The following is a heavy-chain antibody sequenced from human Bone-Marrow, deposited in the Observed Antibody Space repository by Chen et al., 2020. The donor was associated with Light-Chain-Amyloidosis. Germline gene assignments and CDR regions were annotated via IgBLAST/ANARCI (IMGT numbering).Heavy chain of an antibody. CDR3: AKDISYDDILPGYPADAFDI. D-gene: IGHD3-9*01. V-gene: IGHV3-23*01. CDR1: YA. CDR2: ISGSGGSR. Sequence: YAMSWVRQAPGKGLEWVSTISGSGGSRYYGDSVKGRLTISRDNSKNALFLQMNSLRAEDTAVYYCAKDISYDDILPGYPADAFDIWGQGTMVTIS. J-gene: IGHJ3*02.